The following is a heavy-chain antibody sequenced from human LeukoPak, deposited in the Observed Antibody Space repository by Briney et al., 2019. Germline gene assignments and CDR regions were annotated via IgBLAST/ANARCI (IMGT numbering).Heavy chain of an antibody. D-gene: IGHD4-17*01. CDR1: GYSFSGYG. J-gene: IGHJ6*02. CDR3: ARDSSHNDYVLYYYGMDV. Sequence: ASVKVSCKASGYSFSGYGITWVRQAPGQGLEWMGWISAYNGNTNYAQRLQDRVTMTTDTSTSTAYMELRGLRPDDTAVYYCARDSSHNDYVLYYYGMDVWGQGTTVTVPS. V-gene: IGHV1-18*04. CDR2: ISAYNGNT.